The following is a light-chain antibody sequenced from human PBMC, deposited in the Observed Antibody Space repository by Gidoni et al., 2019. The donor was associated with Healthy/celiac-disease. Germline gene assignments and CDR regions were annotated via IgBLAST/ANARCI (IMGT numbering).Light chain of an antibody. CDR1: QSISSW. CDR2: KAS. CDR3: QQYNNLWT. V-gene: IGKV1-5*03. J-gene: IGKJ1*01. Sequence: DIQMTQSPSTLSASVGDRVTSTCRASQSISSWLAWYQQKPGKAPKLLIYKASSLESGVPSRFSGSGSGTEFTLTISSLQPDDSATYYCQQYNNLWTFGQGTKVEIK.